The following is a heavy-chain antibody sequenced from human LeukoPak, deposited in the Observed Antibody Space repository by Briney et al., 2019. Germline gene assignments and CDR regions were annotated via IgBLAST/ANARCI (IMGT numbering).Heavy chain of an antibody. D-gene: IGHD3-10*01. CDR1: GYTFTSYG. CDR3: ARDVTGYYGSGSSN. Sequence: ASVKVSCKASGYTFTSYGISWVRQAPGQGLVWMGWISAYNGNTNYAQKLQGRVTMTTDTSTSTAYMELRSLRSDDTAVYYCARDVTGYYGSGSSNWGQGTLVTVSS. V-gene: IGHV1-18*01. J-gene: IGHJ4*02. CDR2: ISAYNGNT.